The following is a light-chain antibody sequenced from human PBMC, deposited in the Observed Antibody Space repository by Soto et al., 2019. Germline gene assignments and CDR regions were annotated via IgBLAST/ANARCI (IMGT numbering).Light chain of an antibody. J-gene: IGLJ3*02. CDR1: STDIGAYNY. Sequence: QSALTQPASVSGSPGQSISISCTGTSTDIGAYNYVSWYQQYPGKAPKLMIYDVTNRPSGVSDRFSGSKSGNTASLTISGLQAEDEANYYCSSYTTNTTWVFGGGTQLTVL. CDR3: SSYTTNTTWV. V-gene: IGLV2-14*03. CDR2: DVT.